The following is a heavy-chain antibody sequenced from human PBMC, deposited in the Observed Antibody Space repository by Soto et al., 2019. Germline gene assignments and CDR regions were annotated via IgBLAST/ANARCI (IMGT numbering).Heavy chain of an antibody. V-gene: IGHV3-43*01. CDR1: GFTFDDYS. J-gene: IGHJ6*02. D-gene: IGHD2-2*01. Sequence: GGSLRLSCAASGFTFDDYSMHWVRQRPGKGLEWVSLISWDGGSTYYEDSVRGRFTISRDNSKNSLYLQMNGLKNEDTALYYCAQVRVPYHFFDLDVWGQGTKVTVSS. CDR3: AQVRVPYHFFDLDV. CDR2: ISWDGGST.